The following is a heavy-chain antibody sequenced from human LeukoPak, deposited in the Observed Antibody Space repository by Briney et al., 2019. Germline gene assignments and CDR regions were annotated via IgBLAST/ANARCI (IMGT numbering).Heavy chain of an antibody. V-gene: IGHV4-31*03. D-gene: IGHD6-6*01. CDR2: IYYSGST. J-gene: IGHJ6*03. Sequence: SQTLSLTCTVSGGSISSGGDYWSWIRQHPGKGLEWIGYIYYSGSTYYNPSLKSRVTISVDTSKNQFSLKLSSVTAADTAVYYCARDGPGSSSSSYYYYYMDVWGKGTTVTVSS. CDR1: GGSISSGGDY. CDR3: ARDGPGSSSSSYYYYYMDV.